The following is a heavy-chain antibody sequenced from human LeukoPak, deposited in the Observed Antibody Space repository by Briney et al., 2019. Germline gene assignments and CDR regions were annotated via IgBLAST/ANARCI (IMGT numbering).Heavy chain of an antibody. J-gene: IGHJ6*02. Sequence: ASVKVSCKASGYTFTSYGISWVRQAPGQGLEWMGWISAYNGNTNYAQKLQGRVTMTTDTSTSTAYMELRSLRSDDTAVYYCARGPPYYYDSSGYLNYYYYYYGMDVWGQGTTVTVSS. CDR2: ISAYNGNT. CDR3: ARGPPYYYDSSGYLNYYYYYYGMDV. V-gene: IGHV1-18*01. CDR1: GYTFTSYG. D-gene: IGHD3-22*01.